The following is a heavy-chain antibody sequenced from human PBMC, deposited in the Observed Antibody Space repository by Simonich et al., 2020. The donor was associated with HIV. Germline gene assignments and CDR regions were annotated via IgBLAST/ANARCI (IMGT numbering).Heavy chain of an antibody. CDR2: IRGSGSSK. CDR1: GFTFSSYA. CDR3: AKEGVGDSSAWLPDAFDI. Sequence: EVQLLESGGGLVQPGGSLRLSCAASGFTFSSYAMSWVGQAPGRDEGGVSAIRGSGSSKNYADSVKGRFTISEDNTKNTLYLQMNSLRAEDTAVYYCAKEGVGDSSAWLPDAFDIWGQGTMVTVSS. D-gene: IGHD6-19*01. J-gene: IGHJ3*02. V-gene: IGHV3-23*01.